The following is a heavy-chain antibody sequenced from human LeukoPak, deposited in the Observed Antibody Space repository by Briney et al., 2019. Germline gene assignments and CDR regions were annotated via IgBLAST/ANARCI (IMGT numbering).Heavy chain of an antibody. CDR3: AKDLRSSSFTHYFDF. V-gene: IGHV3-23*01. D-gene: IGHD6-13*01. CDR1: VFTFSSYA. Sequence: GGSLRLSCAASVFTFSSYAMSWVRQAPGKGLEWVSAISGRCGRTYYADSVKGRFTISRDNSKNTLYLQMNSLRAEDAAVFYCAKDLRSSSFTHYFDFWGQGTLVTVSS. CDR2: ISGRCGRT. J-gene: IGHJ4*02.